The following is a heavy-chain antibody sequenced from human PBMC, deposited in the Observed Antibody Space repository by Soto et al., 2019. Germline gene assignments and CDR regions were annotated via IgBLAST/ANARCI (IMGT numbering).Heavy chain of an antibody. CDR2: IYYSGST. CDR3: ASQCYIVVVVAATPDEWFDP. Sequence: SETLSLTCTVSGGSISSSSYYWGWIRQPPGKGLEWIGSIYYSGSTYYNPSLKSQVTISVDTSKNQFSLKLSSVTAADTAVYYCASQCYIVVVVAATPDEWFDPWGQGTLVTVSS. CDR1: GGSISSSSYY. D-gene: IGHD2-15*01. J-gene: IGHJ5*02. V-gene: IGHV4-39*01.